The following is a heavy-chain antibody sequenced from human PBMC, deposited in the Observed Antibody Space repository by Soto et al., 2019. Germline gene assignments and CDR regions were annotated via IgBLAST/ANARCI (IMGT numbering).Heavy chain of an antibody. Sequence: SETLSLTCTVSGGSISSAYEYWSWIRQPPGKGLEWIGYVYYGGSTHYRPSLKSRVIISVDTSKNQFSLRLGSVTAADTAVYYCAREYGSSWFRFDYWGQGTLVTV. D-gene: IGHD6-13*01. J-gene: IGHJ4*02. V-gene: IGHV4-30-4*01. CDR1: GGSISSAYEY. CDR3: AREYGSSWFRFDY. CDR2: VYYGGST.